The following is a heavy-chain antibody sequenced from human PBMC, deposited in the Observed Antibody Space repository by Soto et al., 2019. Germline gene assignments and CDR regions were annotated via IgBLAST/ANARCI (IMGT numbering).Heavy chain of an antibody. CDR3: ARPGKYNYGSNDF. J-gene: IGHJ4*02. D-gene: IGHD5-18*01. V-gene: IGHV5-51*01. Sequence: ESLKISCKGSGYSFTSYWIGWVRQLPGKGLEWMGIIYPDDSDTRYSPSFQGQVILSADKSISTAYLQGSSLNASDTAMYYCARPGKYNYGSNDFWGQGTLVTVSS. CDR2: IYPDDSDT. CDR1: GYSFTSYW.